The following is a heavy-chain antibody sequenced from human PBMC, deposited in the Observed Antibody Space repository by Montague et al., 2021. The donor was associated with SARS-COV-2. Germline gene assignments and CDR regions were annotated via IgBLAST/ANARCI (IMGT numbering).Heavy chain of an antibody. V-gene: IGHV4-34*01. D-gene: IGHD3-16*02. J-gene: IGHJ5*02. CDR2: INHSGST. CDR1: GGSFSGYY. Sequence: SETLSLTCAVYGGSFSGYYWSWIRQPLGKGLEWIGEINHSGSTNYNPSLKSRVTISVDTSKNQFSLKLSSVTAADTAVYYCARGYDYVWGSYRYLHWFDPWGQGTLVTVSS. CDR3: ARGYDYVWGSYRYLHWFDP.